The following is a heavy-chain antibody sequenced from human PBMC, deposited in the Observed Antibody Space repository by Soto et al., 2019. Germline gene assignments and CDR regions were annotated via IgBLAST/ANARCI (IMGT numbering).Heavy chain of an antibody. D-gene: IGHD3-16*01. CDR3: ARMWGDLSLPPRWFDP. CDR1: GFTVSSSY. J-gene: IGHJ5*02. CDR2: IHIGGST. Sequence: GGSLRLSCAASGFTVSSSYMIWVRQAPGKGLECVSFIHIGGSTHYAYSVKGRFTISRDSPKNTLYLQMDSLRAEDTAVYFCARMWGDLSLPPRWFDPWGQGTLVTVSS. V-gene: IGHV3-66*01.